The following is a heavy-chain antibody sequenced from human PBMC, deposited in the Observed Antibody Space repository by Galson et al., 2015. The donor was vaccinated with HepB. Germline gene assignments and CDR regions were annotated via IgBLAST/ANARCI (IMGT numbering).Heavy chain of an antibody. CDR3: VRDVETKAGRPDY. CDR2: INRDSKAR. D-gene: IGHD1-1*01. Sequence: SLRLSCAVSGFTFSSYSWNWVRQAPGKGLEWVSYINRDSKARYYADSVKGRFTISRDNARSSVYLQMGSLRDEDTAVYYCVRDVETKAGRPDYWGQGTLVTVSS. J-gene: IGHJ4*02. V-gene: IGHV3-48*02. CDR1: GFTFSSYS.